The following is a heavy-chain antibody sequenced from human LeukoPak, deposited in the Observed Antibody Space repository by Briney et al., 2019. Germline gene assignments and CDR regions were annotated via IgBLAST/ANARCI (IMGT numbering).Heavy chain of an antibody. CDR3: TKDSPYCSGASCSTFDY. D-gene: IGHD2-15*01. J-gene: IGHJ4*02. CDR2: ISGSDGST. V-gene: IGHV3-23*01. Sequence: GGSLRLSCAASGFTFSSYAMSWVRQAPGKGLEWVSAISGSDGSTYYADSVKGRFTISRDNAKNSLYLQMNSLRAEDTAVYYCTKDSPYCSGASCSTFDYWGQGTLVTVSS. CDR1: GFTFSSYA.